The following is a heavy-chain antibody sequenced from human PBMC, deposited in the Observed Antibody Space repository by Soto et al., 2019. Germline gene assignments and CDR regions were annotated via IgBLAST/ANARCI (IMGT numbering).Heavy chain of an antibody. J-gene: IGHJ4*02. CDR3: ARARQYYYDSSGADY. CDR2: IYPGDSDT. Sequence: PGESLKISCXGSGYSFTSYWIGWVRQMPGKGLEWMGIIYPGDSDTRYSPSFQGQVTISADKSISTAYLQWSSLKASDTAMYYCARARQYYYDSSGADYWGQGTLVTAPQ. V-gene: IGHV5-51*01. CDR1: GYSFTSYW. D-gene: IGHD3-22*01.